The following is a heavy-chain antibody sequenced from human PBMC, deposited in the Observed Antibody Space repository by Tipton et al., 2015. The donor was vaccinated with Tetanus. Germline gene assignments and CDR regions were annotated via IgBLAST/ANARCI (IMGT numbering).Heavy chain of an antibody. CDR3: ARAPSQDGDLAS. Sequence: LRLSCTVSGGSISSGGYYWSWIRQHPGKGLEWIGYIYYSGSTYYNPSLKSRVTISVDTSKNQFSLKLSSVTAADTAVYYCARAPSQDGDLASWGQGPLFPVSS. CDR1: GGSISSGGYY. D-gene: IGHD4-17*01. J-gene: IGHJ4*02. CDR2: IYYSGST. V-gene: IGHV4-31*03.